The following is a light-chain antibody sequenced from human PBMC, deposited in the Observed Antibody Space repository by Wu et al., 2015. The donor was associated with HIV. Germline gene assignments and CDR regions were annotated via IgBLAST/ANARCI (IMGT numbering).Light chain of an antibody. J-gene: IGKJ1*01. V-gene: IGKV1-5*03. Sequence: DILMTQSPSSLSASVGDRVTITCRASQNIKSWLAWYQQKPGNAPKLLIYQASTLENGVPSRFSGSGSGTEFTLTINSLQPDDFATYYCQQYNYYGTFGQGTKVEIK. CDR1: QNIKSW. CDR3: QQYNYYGT. CDR2: QAS.